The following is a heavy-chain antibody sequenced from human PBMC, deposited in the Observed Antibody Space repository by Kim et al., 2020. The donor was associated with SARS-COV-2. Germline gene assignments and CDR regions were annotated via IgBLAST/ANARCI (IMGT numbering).Heavy chain of an antibody. Sequence: PSLKGRVTIAVDTSKNQFSLKLSSVTAADTAVYYCARDYYGSGRLRWFDPWGQGTLVTVSS. D-gene: IGHD3-10*01. CDR3: ARDYYGSGRLRWFDP. J-gene: IGHJ5*02. V-gene: IGHV4-31*02.